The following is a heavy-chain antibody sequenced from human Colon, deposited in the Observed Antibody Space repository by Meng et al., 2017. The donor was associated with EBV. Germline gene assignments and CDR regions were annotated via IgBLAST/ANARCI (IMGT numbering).Heavy chain of an antibody. CDR2: IYHGGNT. J-gene: IGHJ4*02. CDR3: ARGNAYNAPSFDY. CDR1: GASISSNNW. D-gene: IGHD5-24*01. Sequence: VPLQESGPGLVEPSGTLSLPCAVSGASISSNNWWSWVRQPPGKGLEWIGEIYHGGNTNYNPSLKSRVTISVDRSNDQFSLSLSSVTAADTAVYYCARGNAYNAPSFDYWGQGTLVTVSS. V-gene: IGHV4-4*02.